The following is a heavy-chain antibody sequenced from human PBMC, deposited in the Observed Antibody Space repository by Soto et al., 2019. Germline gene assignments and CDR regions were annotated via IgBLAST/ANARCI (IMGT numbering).Heavy chain of an antibody. D-gene: IGHD6-13*01. CDR2: IKSKTDGGTT. J-gene: IGHJ4*02. Sequence: EVQLVESGGGLVKPGGSLRLSCAASGFTFSNAWMNWVRQAPGKGLEWVGRIKSKTDGGTTDYAARVKGRLTISRDDSTSTLYLQMNSLKTEDTAVYYCSTDLGFGQQLRRWGQGTLVTLSS. CDR3: STDLGFGQQLRR. CDR1: GFTFSNAW. V-gene: IGHV3-15*07.